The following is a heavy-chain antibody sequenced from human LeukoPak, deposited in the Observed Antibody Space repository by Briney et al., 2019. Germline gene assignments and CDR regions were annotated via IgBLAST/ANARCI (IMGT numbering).Heavy chain of an antibody. D-gene: IGHD4/OR15-4a*01. CDR3: STGLWPRTNDY. CDR1: GFTFNNYA. J-gene: IGHJ4*02. V-gene: IGHV3-15*01. CDR2: IKSKTDGGTT. Sequence: KPGGSLRLSCAASGFTFNNYAMTWVRQAPGKGLEWVGRIKSKTDGGTTDYAAPVKGRFTISRDDSKTTLYLQINSLKTEDTAMYFCSTGLWPRTNDYWGQGTLVTVSS.